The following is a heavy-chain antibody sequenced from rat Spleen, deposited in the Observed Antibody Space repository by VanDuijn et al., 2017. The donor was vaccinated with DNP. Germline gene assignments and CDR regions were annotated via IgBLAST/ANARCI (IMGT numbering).Heavy chain of an antibody. J-gene: IGHJ2*01. Sequence: EVQLVESGGDLVQPGRSLKLSCAASGFTFSYYGLAWVRQSPKKGLEWVATIIYDGSSTYYRDSVKGRFTISRDNAKSTLYLQMDSLRSEDTATYYCARHYGHNGFDYWGQGVMVTVSS. CDR3: ARHYGHNGFDY. CDR1: GFTFSYYG. V-gene: IGHV5-29*01. D-gene: IGHD1-11*01. CDR2: IIYDGSST.